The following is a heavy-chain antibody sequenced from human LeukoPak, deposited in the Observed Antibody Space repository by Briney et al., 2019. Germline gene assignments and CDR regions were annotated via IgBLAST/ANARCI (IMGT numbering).Heavy chain of an antibody. V-gene: IGHV3-23*01. CDR1: GFTFSSYA. CDR3: AKVDDSSGYYLIGAFDI. CDR2: IGGSGGST. Sequence: HPGGSLRLSCAASGFTFSSYAMTWVRQAPGKGLEWVSTIGGSGGSTYYADSVKGRFTVSRDNSKNTLYLQLNSLRAEDTAIYYCAKVDDSSGYYLIGAFDIWGQGTKVTVSS. D-gene: IGHD3-22*01. J-gene: IGHJ3*02.